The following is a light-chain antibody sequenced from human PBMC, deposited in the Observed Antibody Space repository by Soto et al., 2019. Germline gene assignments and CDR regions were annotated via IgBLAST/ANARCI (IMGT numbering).Light chain of an antibody. CDR1: QSVSSSY. CDR2: GIS. J-gene: IGKJ1*01. Sequence: EIVLTQSPGTLSLSPGERATLSCRASQSVSSSYLAWYQHKPGRAPRLLIDGISSRATGIPDRFSGSGSGTDFTLTISRLEPEDLAVYYCQQYGSLVTFGQGTKVEI. V-gene: IGKV3-20*01. CDR3: QQYGSLVT.